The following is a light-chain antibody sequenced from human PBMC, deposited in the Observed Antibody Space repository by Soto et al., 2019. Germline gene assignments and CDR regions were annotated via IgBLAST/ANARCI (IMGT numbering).Light chain of an antibody. J-gene: IGKJ2*01. Sequence: DIVMTQSPDSLPVSLGERATINCKSSQSVLYSSSSKNCLVWYQQKPGQPPKVLIYWASTRESGVPDRYSGSGSWTDFTVTISSLQAEDVGVYSCLQHCSSPYTFGQGTKLEI. CDR1: QSVLYSSSSKNC. V-gene: IGKV4-1*01. CDR2: WAS. CDR3: LQHCSSPYT.